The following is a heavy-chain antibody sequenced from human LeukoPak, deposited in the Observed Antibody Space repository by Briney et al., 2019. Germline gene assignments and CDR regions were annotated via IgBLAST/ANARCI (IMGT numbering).Heavy chain of an antibody. V-gene: IGHV3-49*04. Sequence: PGGSLRLSCSGSGVRFGGYALSWVRQAPGKGLGWVGFIRSKALYGTSEYASSVEGRFAISRDDSNNIVYLQMNSLKTEDTAVYFCVRESVRDYYFDFWGQGTLVTVSS. CDR1: GVRFGGYA. CDR2: IRSKALYGTS. CDR3: VRESVRDYYFDF. J-gene: IGHJ4*02. D-gene: IGHD3-10*02.